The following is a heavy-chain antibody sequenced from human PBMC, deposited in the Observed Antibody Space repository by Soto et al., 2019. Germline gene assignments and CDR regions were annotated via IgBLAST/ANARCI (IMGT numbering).Heavy chain of an antibody. J-gene: IGHJ4*02. Sequence: QVQLQESSTGLVKPSQTLSLTCTVSGDSISSGGYYWSWIRQHPGKGLEWIGHINYSGSTYYNPSLKSRVTISEDTSKNQFSLKLSSVTAADTAVYYCARGGYCSGGSCYLGPLGYWGQGTPVTVSS. CDR3: ARGGYCSGGSCYLGPLGY. CDR1: GDSISSGGYY. CDR2: INYSGST. V-gene: IGHV4-31*03. D-gene: IGHD2-15*01.